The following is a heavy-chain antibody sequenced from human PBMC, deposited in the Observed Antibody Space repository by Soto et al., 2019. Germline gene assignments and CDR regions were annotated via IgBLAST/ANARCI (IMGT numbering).Heavy chain of an antibody. CDR1: GASISSGYYY. J-gene: IGHJ6*02. V-gene: IGHV4-31*03. CDR3: ATSPGDLYYYGMDV. D-gene: IGHD3-16*01. CDR2: IYYSGNT. Sequence: SETMSLTCTVSGASISSGYYYWSWIRQHPGKGLEWIGSIYYSGNTYYNPSLQSRITISVDTSKNQFSLKLSSVTAADTAVYYCATSPGDLYYYGMDVWGQGTTVTVSS.